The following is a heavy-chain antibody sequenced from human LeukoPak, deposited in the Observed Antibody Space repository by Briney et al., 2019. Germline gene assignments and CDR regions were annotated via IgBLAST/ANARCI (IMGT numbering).Heavy chain of an antibody. J-gene: IGHJ4*02. CDR1: GYTFTGYW. V-gene: IGHV1-2*02. Sequence: GASVKVSCKASGYTFTGYWIHWVRQAPGQGLEWMGCMHPNSGVTGYAQRFQGRVTMTRDTSISTAYMGLSSLRSDDTAVYYCARDPGYLQSDYWGQGTLVTVPS. CDR3: ARDPGYLQSDY. D-gene: IGHD4-11*01. CDR2: MHPNSGVT.